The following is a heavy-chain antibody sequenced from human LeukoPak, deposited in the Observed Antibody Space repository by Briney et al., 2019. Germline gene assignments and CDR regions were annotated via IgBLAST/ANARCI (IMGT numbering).Heavy chain of an antibody. CDR1: GYTFTGYY. D-gene: IGHD6-6*01. CDR3: ARGVAARPVPRFDY. J-gene: IGHJ4*02. V-gene: IGHV1-2*02. Sequence: SVKVSCKASGYTFTGYYMHWVRQAPGQGLEWMGWINPNSGGTNYAQKFQGRVTMTRDTSISTAYMELSRLRSDDTAVYYCARGVAARPVPRFDYWGQGTLVTVSS. CDR2: INPNSGGT.